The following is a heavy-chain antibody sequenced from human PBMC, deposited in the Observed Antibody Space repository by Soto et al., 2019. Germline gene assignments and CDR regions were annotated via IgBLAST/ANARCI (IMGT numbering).Heavy chain of an antibody. CDR3: ARVVPAATQFGYYYYYGMEV. D-gene: IGHD2-2*01. J-gene: IGHJ6*02. CDR2: IYHSGST. Sequence: SETLSLTCAVSGGSISSGGYSWSWIRQPPGKGLEWTGYIYHSGSTYYNPSLKSRVTISVDTSKNQLSLKLSSVTAADTAVYYCARVVPAATQFGYYYYYGMEVWGQGTTVTVSS. CDR1: GGSISSGGYS. V-gene: IGHV4-30-2*01.